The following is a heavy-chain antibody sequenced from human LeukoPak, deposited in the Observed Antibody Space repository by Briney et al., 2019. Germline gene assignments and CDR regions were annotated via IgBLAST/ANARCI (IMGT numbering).Heavy chain of an antibody. CDR3: AKGDVWVYGSGLSFDY. Sequence: GGTLRLSCAASGFTFSSYGMSWVRQAPGKGLEWVSAISGSGGSTYYADSVKGRFTISRDNSKNTLYLQMNSLRAEDTAVYYCAKGDVWVYGSGLSFDYWGQATLVTVSS. D-gene: IGHD6-19*01. CDR2: ISGSGGST. J-gene: IGHJ4*02. CDR1: GFTFSSYG. V-gene: IGHV3-23*01.